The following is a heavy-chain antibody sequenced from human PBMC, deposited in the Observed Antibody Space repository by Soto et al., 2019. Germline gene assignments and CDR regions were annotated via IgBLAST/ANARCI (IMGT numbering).Heavy chain of an antibody. J-gene: IGHJ6*02. D-gene: IGHD3-22*01. CDR2: INPNSGGI. Sequence: ASVKVSCKASGYTFTGYYIHWVRQAPGQGLEWMGWINPNSGGIKYAQKFQGWVTVTRDTSISTAYMELSRLRSDETAVYYCARGPGYYDSSGYYVPRGAYGLDVWGQGTTVTVSS. CDR1: GYTFTGYY. V-gene: IGHV1-2*04. CDR3: ARGPGYYDSSGYYVPRGAYGLDV.